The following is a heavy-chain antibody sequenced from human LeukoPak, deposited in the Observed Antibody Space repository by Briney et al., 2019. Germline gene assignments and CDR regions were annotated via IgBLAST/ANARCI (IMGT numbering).Heavy chain of an antibody. V-gene: IGHV3-30-3*01. CDR1: GFTFSSYA. CDR2: ISYDGSNK. J-gene: IGHJ4*02. D-gene: IGHD6-19*01. Sequence: PGGSLRLSCAASGFTFSSYAMHWVRQAPGKGLEWVAVISYDGSNKFHADSVKGRFTISRDNSKSTLYLQMNSLRVEDTAVYYCARDSYSSGWDYFDYWGQGTLVTVSS. CDR3: ARDSYSSGWDYFDY.